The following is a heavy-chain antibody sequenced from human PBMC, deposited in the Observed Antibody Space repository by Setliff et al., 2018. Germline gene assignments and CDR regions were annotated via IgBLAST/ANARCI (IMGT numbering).Heavy chain of an antibody. V-gene: IGHV3-30*02. J-gene: IGHJ3*02. CDR1: GFTFSGYG. D-gene: IGHD6-13*01. CDR2: IRPDGSNK. Sequence: SGGSLRLSCAASGFTFSGYGIHWVRQAPGKGLEWVAFIRPDGSNKYYADFVKGRFTISRDNSKNTLYLQMNSLRAEDTAVYYCARELGYSSTWYSHEGFNIWGQGTMVAVSS. CDR3: ARELGYSSTWYSHEGFNI.